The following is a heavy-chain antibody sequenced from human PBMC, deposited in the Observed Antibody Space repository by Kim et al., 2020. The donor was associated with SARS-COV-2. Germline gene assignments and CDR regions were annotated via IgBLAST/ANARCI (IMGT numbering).Heavy chain of an antibody. V-gene: IGHV3-21*01. Sequence: GGSLRLSCAASGFTFSSYSMNWVRQAPGKGLEWVSSISSSSSYIYYADSVKGRFTISRDNAKNSLYLQMNSLRAEDTAVYYCAREGGQLYYYGSGSFYYYYGMDVWGQGTTVTVSS. CDR2: ISSSSSYI. D-gene: IGHD3-10*01. J-gene: IGHJ6*02. CDR1: GFTFSSYS. CDR3: AREGGQLYYYGSGSFYYYYGMDV.